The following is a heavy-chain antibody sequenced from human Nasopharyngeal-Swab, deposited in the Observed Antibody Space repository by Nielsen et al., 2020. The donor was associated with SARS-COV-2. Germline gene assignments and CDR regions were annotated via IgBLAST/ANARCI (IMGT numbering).Heavy chain of an antibody. V-gene: IGHV1-24*01. CDR3: TTVAGSYGRFDY. Sequence: ASVKVSCKVSGYTLTEFSMHWVRQAPGKGLEWMGGFDPEDGETIYAQKFQGRVTMTEDTSTDTAYMELSSLTSEDTAVYYCTTVAGSYGRFDYWGQGTLVTVSS. J-gene: IGHJ4*02. CDR2: FDPEDGET. D-gene: IGHD1-26*01. CDR1: GYTLTEFS.